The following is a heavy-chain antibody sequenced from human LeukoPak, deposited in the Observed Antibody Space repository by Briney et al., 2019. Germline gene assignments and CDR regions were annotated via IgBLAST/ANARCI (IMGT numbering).Heavy chain of an antibody. CDR3: VRLLGGYFAGNTFDI. J-gene: IGHJ3*02. Sequence: SGTLSLTCTVSGGSVSSIPHFCAWIRQTPGKVLEWIGTIYYTGSANYTPSLKSRVTMSVDTSKDHFSLNLSSGTARDTAVYFCVRLLGGYFAGNTFDIWGQGTVVSVSS. V-gene: IGHV4-39*02. CDR1: GGSVSSIPHF. D-gene: IGHD3-9*01. CDR2: IYYTGSA.